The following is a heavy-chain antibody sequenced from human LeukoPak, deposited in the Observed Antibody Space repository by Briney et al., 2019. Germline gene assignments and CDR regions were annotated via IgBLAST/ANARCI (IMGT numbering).Heavy chain of an antibody. CDR2: INPNSGGT. CDR3: ARLYCSSTSCYLGAFDI. D-gene: IGHD2-2*01. J-gene: IGHJ3*02. Sequence: ASVKVSCKASGYTFTGYYMRWVRQAPGQGLEWMGWINPNSGGTNYAQKFQGRVTMTRDTSISTAYMELSRLRSDDAAVYYCARLYCSSTSCYLGAFDIWGQGTMVTVSS. CDR1: GYTFTGYY. V-gene: IGHV1-2*02.